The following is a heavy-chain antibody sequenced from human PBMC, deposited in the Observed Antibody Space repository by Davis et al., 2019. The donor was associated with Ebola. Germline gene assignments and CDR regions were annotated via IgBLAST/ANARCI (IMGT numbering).Heavy chain of an antibody. V-gene: IGHV3-33*06. CDR2: IWYDGSNK. Sequence: GESLKISCAASGFTFSSYGMHWVRQAPGKGLEWVAVIWYDGSNKYYADSVKGRFTISRDNSKNTLYLQMNSLRAEDTAVYYCAKSSVAGRSQFDYWGQGTLVTVSS. J-gene: IGHJ4*02. CDR3: AKSSVAGRSQFDY. CDR1: GFTFSSYG. D-gene: IGHD6-19*01.